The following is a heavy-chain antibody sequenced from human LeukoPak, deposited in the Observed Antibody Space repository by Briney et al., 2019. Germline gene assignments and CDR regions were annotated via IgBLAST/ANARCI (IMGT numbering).Heavy chain of an antibody. Sequence: GRSLRLSCAASGFTFSSYDMHWVRQAPGKGLEWVAVISYDGSNKYYADSVKGRFTISRDNSKNTLYLHMNSLRAEDTAVYYCASTGFDYWGQGTLVTVSS. CDR2: ISYDGSNK. V-gene: IGHV3-30*04. CDR1: GFTFSSYD. CDR3: ASTGFDY. J-gene: IGHJ4*02. D-gene: IGHD3-10*01.